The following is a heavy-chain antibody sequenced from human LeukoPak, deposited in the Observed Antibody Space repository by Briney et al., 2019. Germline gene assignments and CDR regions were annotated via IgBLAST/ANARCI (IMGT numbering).Heavy chain of an antibody. V-gene: IGHV3-30*03. D-gene: IGHD5-18*01. CDR2: ISSDGTNK. CDR1: GFTFRIYG. CDR3: PRAGGVHRSYSEGPFDC. Sequence: PGRSLRLSCAPSGFTFRIYGMQGGRQAPGKGLEWVAVISSDGTNKYYADSVKGRFTISRDNSQNTLWLQMNSPIAEDTPMYSCPRAGGVHRSYSEGPFDCWGQGTLVTVSS. J-gene: IGHJ4*02.